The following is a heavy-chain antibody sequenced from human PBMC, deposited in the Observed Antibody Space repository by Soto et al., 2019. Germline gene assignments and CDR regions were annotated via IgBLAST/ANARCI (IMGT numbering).Heavy chain of an antibody. Sequence: GGSLRLSCVTYGLTFTDYWMSWVRQAPGKGLEWVANMKQDESEKNYLDSVRGRFTISRDNAKNSLYLQMNSLRAEDTAVYYCASDRFRGTYYLRGVTYFFEEWGQGTPVTVSS. J-gene: IGHJ4*02. CDR1: GLTFTDYW. CDR3: ASDRFRGTYYLRGVTYFFEE. CDR2: MKQDESEK. V-gene: IGHV3-7*03. D-gene: IGHD1-26*01.